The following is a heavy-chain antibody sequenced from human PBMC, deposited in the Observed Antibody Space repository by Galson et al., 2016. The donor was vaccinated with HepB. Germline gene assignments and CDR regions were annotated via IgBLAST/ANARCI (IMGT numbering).Heavy chain of an antibody. CDR2: ISWNSGRI. CDR1: GFTFDDYA. Sequence: SLRLSCAASGFTFDDYAMHWVRQAPGKGLEWVSGISWNSGRIGYADSVKGRFTISRDNAKKSLYLQMNSLRAEDTALYYCASGTDNDFWSGYYTNAFDIWGQGTMVTVSS. V-gene: IGHV3-9*01. D-gene: IGHD3-3*01. J-gene: IGHJ3*02. CDR3: ASGTDNDFWSGYYTNAFDI.